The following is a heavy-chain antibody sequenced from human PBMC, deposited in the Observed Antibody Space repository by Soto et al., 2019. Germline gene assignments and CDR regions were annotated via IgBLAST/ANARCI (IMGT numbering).Heavy chain of an antibody. V-gene: IGHV3-74*01. CDR1: GFTFSNSW. D-gene: IGHD3-3*01. Sequence: XGSLRLTSAASGFTFSNSWMHWVRQAPGKGLVWVSRIKSDGGGIIYADSVEGRFSISRDNARNMLYLQMNSLRAEDKAVYYCATQGYDFWRGYYWAEVEYFDNWGQGTLVTVSS. J-gene: IGHJ4*02. CDR3: ATQGYDFWRGYYWAEVEYFDN. CDR2: IKSDGGGI.